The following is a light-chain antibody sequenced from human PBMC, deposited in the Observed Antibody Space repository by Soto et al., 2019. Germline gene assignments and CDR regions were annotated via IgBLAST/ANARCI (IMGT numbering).Light chain of an antibody. V-gene: IGKV1-33*01. J-gene: IGKJ4*01. CDR2: DAS. Sequence: DIQMTQSPSSLSASVGDRVTITCQASQDISNSLNWYQQKPGKAPKLLIYDASNLETGVPSRLSGSGSGTDFTFTISSLQPEDIATYYCQQYDNLPLTFGGGTKVEIK. CDR1: QDISNS. CDR3: QQYDNLPLT.